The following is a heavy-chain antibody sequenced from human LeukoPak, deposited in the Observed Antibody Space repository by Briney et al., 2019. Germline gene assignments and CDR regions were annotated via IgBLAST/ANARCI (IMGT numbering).Heavy chain of an antibody. CDR1: GGSISSHY. D-gene: IGHD3-10*01. CDR2: IYYSGST. J-gene: IGHJ4*02. Sequence: SETLSLTCTVSGGSISSHYWSWIRQPPGKGLEWIGYIYYSGSTNYNPSLKSRVTISVDTSKNQFSLKLSSVTAADTAVYYCARVEGYGSGSYLDYWGQGTLVTVSS. V-gene: IGHV4-59*11. CDR3: ARVEGYGSGSYLDY.